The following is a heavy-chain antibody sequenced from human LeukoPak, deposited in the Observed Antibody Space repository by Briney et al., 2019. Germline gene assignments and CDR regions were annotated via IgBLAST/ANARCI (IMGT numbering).Heavy chain of an antibody. CDR2: INPNSGGT. CDR3: ARGPYEELCFDY. D-gene: IGHD1-26*01. CDR1: GYTFTGYY. V-gene: IGHV1-2*02. J-gene: IGHJ4*02. Sequence: ASVKVSCKASGYTFTGYYMHWVRQAPGQGLEWMGWINPNSGGTNYAQKFQGRVTMTRDTSISTAYMELNRLRSDDTAVYYRARGPYEELCFDYWGQGTLVTVSS.